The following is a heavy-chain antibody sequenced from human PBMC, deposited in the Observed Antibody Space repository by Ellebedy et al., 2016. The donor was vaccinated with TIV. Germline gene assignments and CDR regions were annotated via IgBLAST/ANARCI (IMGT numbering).Heavy chain of an antibody. CDR3: ATYYYDSSGYLKDDY. J-gene: IGHJ4*02. V-gene: IGHV4-39*01. CDR1: GGSISSSSYY. Sequence: SETLSLXXTVSGGSISSSSYYWGWIRQPPGKGLEWIGSIYYSGSTYYNPSLKSRVTISVDTSKNQFSLRLNSVTAADTAVYYCATYYYDSSGYLKDDYWGQGTLVTVSS. CDR2: IYYSGST. D-gene: IGHD3-22*01.